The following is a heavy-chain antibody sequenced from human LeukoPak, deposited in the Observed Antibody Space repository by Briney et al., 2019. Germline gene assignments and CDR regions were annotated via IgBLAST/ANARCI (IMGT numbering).Heavy chain of an antibody. V-gene: IGHV1-8*01. CDR3: TRTKGGSTADYFDY. Sequence: ASVKVSCKASGYTFSSYDINWVRQATGQGLEWMGWMNPNSGNTGYAQKFQGRVTMTRDTSISTTYMELTSLRSDDTAVYYCTRTKGGSTADYFDYWGQGTPVTVSS. D-gene: IGHD1-26*01. J-gene: IGHJ4*02. CDR2: MNPNSGNT. CDR1: GYTFSSYD.